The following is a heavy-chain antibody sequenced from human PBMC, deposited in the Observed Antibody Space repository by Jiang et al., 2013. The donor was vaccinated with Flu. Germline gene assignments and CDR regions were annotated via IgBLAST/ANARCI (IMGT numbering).Heavy chain of an antibody. J-gene: IGHJ3*01. V-gene: IGHV4-4*02. Sequence: GSGLVKPSGTLSLTCAVSGGSISSSNWWSWVRQPPGKGLEWIGEIYHSGSTNYNPSLKSPVTMSVDTSKNQFSLNLSSVTAADTAVYYCARHLRLGYCDTTSCSSHDAFDLWGQGTMVTVSS. CDR3: ARHLRLGYCDTTSCSSHDAFDL. D-gene: IGHD2-2*01. CDR1: GGSISSSNW. CDR2: IYHSGST.